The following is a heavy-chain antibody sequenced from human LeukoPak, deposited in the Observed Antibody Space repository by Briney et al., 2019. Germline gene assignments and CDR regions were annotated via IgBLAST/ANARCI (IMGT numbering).Heavy chain of an antibody. CDR2: IYYSET. CDR3: ARNQAVAANRRAFDI. J-gene: IGHJ3*02. D-gene: IGHD6-19*01. V-gene: IGHV4-59*08. CDR1: GGSISGSY. Sequence: SETLSLTCTVSGGSISGSYWSWIRQPPGKGLEWIGYIYYSETYYNPSLKSRVTMSVDTSKNQFSLKLDSVTEIDTAMYYCARNQAVAANRRAFDIWGQGTMATVSS.